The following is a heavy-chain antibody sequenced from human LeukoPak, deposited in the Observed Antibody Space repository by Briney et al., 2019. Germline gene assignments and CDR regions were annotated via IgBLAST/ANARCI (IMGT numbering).Heavy chain of an antibody. CDR3: ARVYDSSGYFHPDY. Sequence: ASVKVSCKASGGTFSSDTISWVRQAPGQGLEWMGRIIPILGIANYAQEFQGRVTITADKSTGTAYMELRSLRSDDTAVYYCARVYDSSGYFHPDYWGQGTLVTVSS. J-gene: IGHJ4*02. CDR1: GGTFSSDT. D-gene: IGHD3-22*01. CDR2: IIPILGIA. V-gene: IGHV1-69*02.